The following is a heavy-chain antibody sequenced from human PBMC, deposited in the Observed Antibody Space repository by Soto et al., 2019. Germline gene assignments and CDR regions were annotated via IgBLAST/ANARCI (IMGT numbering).Heavy chain of an antibody. Sequence: VQLVASGGGLIQPGGSLRLSCVASGLTVSQNYMAWVRQAPEMGPQWVSVLYAEGSTYYTESVKGRFTISRDPSKNTLFLQMDCLRAEDTAVYYFVRPRPSGENYGMDVWGQGTTVTVSS. CDR3: VRPRPSGENYGMDV. CDR1: GLTVSQNY. D-gene: IGHD1-26*01. J-gene: IGHJ6*02. CDR2: LYAEGST. V-gene: IGHV3-53*01.